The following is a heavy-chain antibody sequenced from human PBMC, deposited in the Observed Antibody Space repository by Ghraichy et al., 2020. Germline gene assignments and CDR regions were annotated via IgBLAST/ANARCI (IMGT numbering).Heavy chain of an antibody. CDR2: ISANGGST. V-gene: IGHV3-23*01. CDR3: AKAWGYCSGGTFPSYNWFDP. CDR1: GFTFSSYV. Sequence: LSLTCAASGFTFSSYVMSWVRQAPGKGLEWVSSISANGGSTYYADSVKGRFIISRDNSKDTLYLLMNSVRAEDAATYYCAKAWGYCSGGTFPSYNWFDPWGQGTLVTVSS. J-gene: IGHJ5*02. D-gene: IGHD2-15*01.